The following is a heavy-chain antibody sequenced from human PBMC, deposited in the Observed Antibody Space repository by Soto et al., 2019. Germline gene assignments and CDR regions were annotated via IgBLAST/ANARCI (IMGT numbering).Heavy chain of an antibody. D-gene: IGHD2-15*01. CDR3: AKGGGCSMASPFDY. Sequence: EVQLLESGGGLVQPGGSLRLSCAASGFTFSSYAMSWVRQAPGKGLEWVATISGSGGTTYYADSVKWRFTISRDNTKNTLYLQMNSLIDEDTAIYYAAKGGGCSMASPFDYWGQGTLVTVSS. CDR1: GFTFSSYA. V-gene: IGHV3-23*01. CDR2: ISGSGGTT. J-gene: IGHJ4*02.